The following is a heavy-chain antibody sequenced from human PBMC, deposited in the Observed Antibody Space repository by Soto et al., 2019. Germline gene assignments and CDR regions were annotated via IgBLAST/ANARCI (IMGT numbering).Heavy chain of an antibody. CDR3: ARGDFTFGGVIVIDAFDI. V-gene: IGHV3-21*01. Sequence: GGSLRLSCAASGLTFSSYSMNWVRQAPGKGLEWVSSISSSSSYIYYADSVKGRFTISRDNAKNSLYLQMNSLRAEDTAVYYCARGDFTFGGVIVIDAFDIWGQGTMVTVSS. CDR1: GLTFSSYS. J-gene: IGHJ3*02. D-gene: IGHD3-16*02. CDR2: ISSSSSYI.